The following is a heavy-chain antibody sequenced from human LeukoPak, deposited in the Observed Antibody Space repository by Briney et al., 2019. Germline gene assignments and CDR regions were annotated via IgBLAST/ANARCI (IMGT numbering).Heavy chain of an antibody. Sequence: PGGSLRLSCAASGFTFSSYWMSWVRQAPGKGLEWVANIKQDGSEKYYVDSVKGRFTISRDNAKNSLYLQMNSLRAEDTAVYYCASEDGSGYYYVHPAFDIWGQGTMVTVSS. J-gene: IGHJ3*02. CDR2: IKQDGSEK. D-gene: IGHD3-22*01. CDR1: GFTFSSYW. CDR3: ASEDGSGYYYVHPAFDI. V-gene: IGHV3-7*01.